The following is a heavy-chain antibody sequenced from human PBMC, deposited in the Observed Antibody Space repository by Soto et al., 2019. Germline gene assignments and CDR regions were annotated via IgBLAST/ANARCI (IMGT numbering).Heavy chain of an antibody. D-gene: IGHD5-18*01. J-gene: IGHJ6*02. CDR2: IIPILGIA. V-gene: IGHV1-69*04. CDR3: ARDGGNSYGYEYYYYGMDV. Sequence: ASVKVSCKASGGTFSSYTISWVRQAPGQGLEWMGRIIPILGIANYAQKFQGRVTITADKSTSTAYMELSSLRSEDTAVYYCARDGGNSYGYEYYYYGMDVWGQGTTVTVSS. CDR1: GGTFSSYT.